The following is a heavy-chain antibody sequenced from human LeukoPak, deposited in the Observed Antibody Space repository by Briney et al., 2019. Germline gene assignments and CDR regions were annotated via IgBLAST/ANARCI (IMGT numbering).Heavy chain of an antibody. CDR2: ISNGNT. CDR1: GFPFSSHA. Sequence: GGSLRLSCAASGFPFSSHAMSWVRQPPGKGLEWVAAISNGNTYYADSVKGRFTISRDNSKNTLYLQLNSLRAEDTAVYYCARDSTYYYGSGSSGPHYFDYWGQGTLVTVSS. D-gene: IGHD3-10*01. J-gene: IGHJ4*02. V-gene: IGHV3-23*01. CDR3: ARDSTYYYGSGSSGPHYFDY.